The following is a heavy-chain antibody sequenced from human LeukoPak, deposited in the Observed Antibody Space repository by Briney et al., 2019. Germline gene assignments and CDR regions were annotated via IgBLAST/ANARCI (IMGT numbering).Heavy chain of an antibody. Sequence: PSETLSLTCTVSGGSISSYYWSWIRQPPGKGLEWIGYIYYSGSTNYNPSLKSRVTISVDTSKNQFSLKLSSVTAADTAVYYCARDDSRAYFDYWGQGTLVTVCS. V-gene: IGHV4-59*01. D-gene: IGHD2-15*01. CDR3: ARDDSRAYFDY. CDR1: GGSISSYY. CDR2: IYYSGST. J-gene: IGHJ4*02.